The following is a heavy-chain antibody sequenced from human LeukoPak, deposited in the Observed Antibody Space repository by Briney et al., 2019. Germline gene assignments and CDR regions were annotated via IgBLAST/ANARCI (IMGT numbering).Heavy chain of an antibody. CDR1: GGSISSSSYY. CDR3: AREVEGYCSSTSCYTYYYYYMDV. CDR2: IYYSGST. D-gene: IGHD2-2*02. J-gene: IGHJ6*03. Sequence: PSETLSLTCTVSGGSISSSSYYWGWIRQPPGKGLEWIGSIYYSGSTYYNPSLKSRVTISVDTSKNQLSLKLSSVTAADTAVYYCAREVEGYCSSTSCYTYYYYYMDVWGKGTTVTISS. V-gene: IGHV4-39*07.